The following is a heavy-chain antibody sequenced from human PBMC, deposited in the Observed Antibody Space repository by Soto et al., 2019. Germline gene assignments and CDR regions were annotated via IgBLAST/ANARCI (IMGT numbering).Heavy chain of an antibody. CDR3: ARKHSLDYIRWGLDP. D-gene: IGHD4-4*01. V-gene: IGHV1-2*02. CDR2: INPKSDDT. Sequence: ASVKVSCKXSGYPFSDDQIHWLRRAPGQGLEWMGRINPKSDDTNYAQKFQGRVTMTRDTSIDTAYLELTGLTSDDTATYYCARKHSLDYIRWGLDPWGQGTLVTVSS. CDR1: GYPFSDDQ. J-gene: IGHJ5*02.